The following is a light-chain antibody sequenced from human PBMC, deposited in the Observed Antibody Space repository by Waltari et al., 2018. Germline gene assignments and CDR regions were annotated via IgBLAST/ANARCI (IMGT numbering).Light chain of an antibody. V-gene: IGLV3-19*01. CDR1: SLRSYY. J-gene: IGLJ2*01. CDR3: NSRDSSGNHVV. CDR2: GKD. Sequence: SSELTQDPAVSVALGQTVRITCQGDSLRSYYASWYQQKPGQAPLLVIYGKDNRPSGIPDRFSGSGSGHTASLTITGAQAEDEADYYCNSRDSSGNHVVFGGGTKLTVL.